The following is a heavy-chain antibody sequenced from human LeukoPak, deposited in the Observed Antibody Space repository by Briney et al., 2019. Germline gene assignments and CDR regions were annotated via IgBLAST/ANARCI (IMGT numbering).Heavy chain of an antibody. Sequence: SETLSLTCAVSGVSISRGGYSWSWIRQPPGKGLEWIGNIYYSGSTYYKPSLKSRVTISVDTSKNQFSLKLSSVTAADTAVYYCAGLYGSGSYYGYWGQGTLVTVSS. CDR3: AGLYGSGSYYGY. CDR1: GVSISRGGYS. J-gene: IGHJ4*02. D-gene: IGHD3-10*01. V-gene: IGHV4-30-2*03. CDR2: IYYSGST.